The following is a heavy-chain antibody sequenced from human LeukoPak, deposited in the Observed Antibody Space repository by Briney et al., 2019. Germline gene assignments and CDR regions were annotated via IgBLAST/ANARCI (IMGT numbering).Heavy chain of an antibody. CDR2: IYSSGST. CDR3: ARQAPKWLRLGPLGGSLDY. V-gene: IGHV4-59*01. CDR1: GGSISSYY. J-gene: IGHJ4*02. D-gene: IGHD5-12*01. Sequence: SETLSLTCTVSGGSISSYYWSWIRQPPGKGLQWIGYIYSSGSTNYNAYLKSRVTFSLDTSKNQFSLKLSSVTAADTAVYYCARQAPKWLRLGPLGGSLDYWGQGTLVTVSS.